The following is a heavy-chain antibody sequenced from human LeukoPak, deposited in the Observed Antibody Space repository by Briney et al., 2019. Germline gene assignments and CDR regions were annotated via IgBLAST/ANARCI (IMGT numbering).Heavy chain of an antibody. J-gene: IGHJ6*02. CDR3: ARGAGDSYYYGMDV. Sequence: SETLSLTCAVSGVSISSGGYSWSWIRQPPGKGLEWIGYIYHSGSTYYNPSLKSRVTISVDRSRNQFSLKLSSVTAADTAVYYCARGAGDSYYYGMDVWGQGTTVTVSS. CDR1: GVSISSGGYS. CDR2: IYHSGST. D-gene: IGHD2-21*01. V-gene: IGHV4-30-2*01.